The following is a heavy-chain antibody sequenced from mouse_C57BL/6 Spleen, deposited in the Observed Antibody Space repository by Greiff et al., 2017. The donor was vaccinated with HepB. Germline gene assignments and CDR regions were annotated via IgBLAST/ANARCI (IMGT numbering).Heavy chain of an antibody. CDR2: INPNNGGT. CDR3: ASEGYYPFAY. CDR1: GYTFTDYN. D-gene: IGHD2-3*01. Sequence: EVQLQQSGPELVKPGASVKIPCKASGYTFTDYNMDWVKQSHGKSLEWIGDINPNNGGTIYNQKFKGKATLTVDKSASTAYMELRSLTSEETSVYFGASEGYYPFAYWGQGTLVTVSA. V-gene: IGHV1-18*01. J-gene: IGHJ3*01.